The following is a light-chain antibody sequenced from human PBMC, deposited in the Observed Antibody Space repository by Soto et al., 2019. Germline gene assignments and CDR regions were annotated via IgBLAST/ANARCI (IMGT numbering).Light chain of an antibody. CDR2: DAS. Sequence: DIQMTQSPFTLSASVGDRVTITCRASQSIRYWLAWYQHKPGKAPKLLIYDASNLDSGVPSRFSGSGSGTEFSLTISNLQPDDCATYYCQQYENYWTFGQGTKVDIK. J-gene: IGKJ1*01. V-gene: IGKV1-5*01. CDR1: QSIRYW. CDR3: QQYENYWT.